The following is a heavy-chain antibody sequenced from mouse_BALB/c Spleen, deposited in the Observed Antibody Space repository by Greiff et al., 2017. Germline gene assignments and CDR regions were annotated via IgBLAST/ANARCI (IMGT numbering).Heavy chain of an antibody. CDR2: INPSNGGT. Sequence: QVQLQQSGAELVKPGASVKLSCKASGYTFTSYYMYWVKQRPGQGLEWIGEINPSNGGTNFNEKFKSKATLTVDKSSSTAYMQLSSLTSEDSAVYYCTRLGYYGYGPYWYFDVWGAGTTVTVSS. CDR3: TRLGYYGYGPYWYFDV. CDR1: GYTFTSYY. V-gene: IGHV1S81*02. J-gene: IGHJ1*01. D-gene: IGHD1-2*01.